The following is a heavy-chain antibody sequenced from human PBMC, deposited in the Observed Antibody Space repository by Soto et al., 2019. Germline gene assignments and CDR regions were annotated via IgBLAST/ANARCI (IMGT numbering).Heavy chain of an antibody. J-gene: IGHJ3*02. CDR3: AKCMQAYWNYDAHHI. Sequence: GGSLRLSCAASGFTFSSYSMTWVRQVPGKGLEWVAHLTATGGITYYADSVKGRFTISRDTSGNTLYLQMNSLRAEDTALYYCAKCMQAYWNYDAHHIWGQGTMVTVSS. D-gene: IGHD1-7*01. CDR1: GFTFSSYS. V-gene: IGHV3-23*01. CDR2: LTATGGIT.